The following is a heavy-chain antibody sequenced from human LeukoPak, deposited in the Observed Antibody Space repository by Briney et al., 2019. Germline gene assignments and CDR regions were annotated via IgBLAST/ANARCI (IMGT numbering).Heavy chain of an antibody. CDR3: ARAYYYDSSGYLWPDPFDY. CDR2: ISAYNGNT. V-gene: IGHV1-18*01. Sequence: GASVKVSCKASGYTFTSYGISWVRQAPGQGLKWMGWISAYNGNTSYAQKLQGRVTMTTDTSTSTAYMELRSLRSDDTAVYYCARAYYYDSSGYLWPDPFDYWGQGTLVTVPT. D-gene: IGHD3-22*01. J-gene: IGHJ4*02. CDR1: GYTFTSYG.